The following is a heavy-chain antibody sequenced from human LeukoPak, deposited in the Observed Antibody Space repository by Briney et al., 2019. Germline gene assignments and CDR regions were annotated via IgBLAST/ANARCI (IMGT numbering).Heavy chain of an antibody. D-gene: IGHD3-22*01. Sequence: GGSLRLSCAASGFTFISYTMSWVRQAPGKGLEWVSSIGSGTTSTYFADSVKGRFTISRDNSKNTLYVQMNSLRAEDTAIYYCAKGVAYYYDTSGYFDYWGQGTLVTVSS. CDR3: AKGVAYYYDTSGYFDY. V-gene: IGHV3-23*01. J-gene: IGHJ4*02. CDR1: GFTFISYT. CDR2: IGSGTTST.